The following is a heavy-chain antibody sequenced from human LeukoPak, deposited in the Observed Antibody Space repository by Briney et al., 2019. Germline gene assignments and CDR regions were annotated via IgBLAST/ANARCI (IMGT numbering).Heavy chain of an antibody. V-gene: IGHV3-48*01. D-gene: IGHD5-12*01. CDR2: ISSSSSTI. CDR3: ARSGAYDAHNC. J-gene: IGHJ4*02. CDR1: GFTFSTYS. Sequence: GESLRLSCAASGFTFSTYSINWVRQAPGKGLEWISYISSSSSTIYYADSVKGRFTVSRDNAKNSLYLQMNSLRAEDTAVYYCARSGAYDAHNCWGQGTLVTVSS.